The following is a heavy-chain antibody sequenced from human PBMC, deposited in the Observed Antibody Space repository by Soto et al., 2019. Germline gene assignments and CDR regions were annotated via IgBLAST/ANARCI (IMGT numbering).Heavy chain of an antibody. CDR3: ARSGYNWNDGARGYFDY. D-gene: IGHD1-20*01. CDR1: GFTFSSYE. CDR2: ISSSGRTI. J-gene: IGHJ4*02. Sequence: EVQLVESGGGLVQPGGSLRLSCAASGFTFSSYEMKWVRQAPGKGLEWVSYISSSGRTIYYADSVKGRFTISRDNAKNSLYLQMNSLRAEDTAVYYCARSGYNWNDGARGYFDYWGQGTLVTVSS. V-gene: IGHV3-48*03.